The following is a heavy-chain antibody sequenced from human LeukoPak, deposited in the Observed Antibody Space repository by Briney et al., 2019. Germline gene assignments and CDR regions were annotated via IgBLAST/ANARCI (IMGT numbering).Heavy chain of an antibody. V-gene: IGHV3-48*03. J-gene: IGHJ3*02. CDR2: ISSSGSTI. CDR1: GFTFSSYE. CDR3: ARIVGATGDAFDI. Sequence: GGSLRLSCAASGFTFSSYEMNWVRQAPGKGLEWGSYISSSGSTIYYADSVKGRFTISRDNARNSLYLQMNSLRAEDTAVYYCARIVGATGDAFDIWGQGTMVTVSS. D-gene: IGHD1-26*01.